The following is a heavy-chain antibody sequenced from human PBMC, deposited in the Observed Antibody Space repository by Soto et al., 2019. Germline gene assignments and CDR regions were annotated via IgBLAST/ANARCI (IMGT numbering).Heavy chain of an antibody. J-gene: IGHJ5*02. Sequence: GGSLRLSCAASGFTFSSYWMHWVRQAPGKGLVWVSRVNSDATDTTYADSVRGRFTISRDNAKNTLYLQMNSLRAEDTAVYYCVRGFPWLDPCGQGTLVTVYS. V-gene: IGHV3-74*01. CDR1: GFTFSSYW. CDR3: VRGFPWLDP. CDR2: VNSDATDT. D-gene: IGHD3-3*01.